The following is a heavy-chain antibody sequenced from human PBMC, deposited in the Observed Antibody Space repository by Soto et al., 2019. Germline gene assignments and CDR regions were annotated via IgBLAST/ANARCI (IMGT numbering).Heavy chain of an antibody. Sequence: GGSLRLSCAASEFTFSSYGIHWVRQAPGQGLKWVAVISYDGSKKNYLDSVKGRFTISRDNSKNTMYLEMNSLRAEDTAVYYCAKDTFYHDSSGYYVFDYWGQGTLVTVSS. CDR1: EFTFSSYG. CDR3: AKDTFYHDSSGYYVFDY. CDR2: ISYDGSKK. V-gene: IGHV3-30*18. J-gene: IGHJ4*02. D-gene: IGHD3-22*01.